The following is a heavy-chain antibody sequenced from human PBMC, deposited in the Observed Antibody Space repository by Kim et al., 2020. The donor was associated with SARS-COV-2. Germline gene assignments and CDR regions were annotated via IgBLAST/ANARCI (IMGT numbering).Heavy chain of an antibody. V-gene: IGHV4-59*01. CDR3: ARVGLLWFGDLPMAGGMDV. CDR2: IFYSGST. Sequence: SETLSLTCTVFGGSISNYYWSWIRQPPGKGLEWIGYIFYSGSTNYNPSLKSRVTISVDTSKNQFSLKLSSVTAADTAVYYCARVGLLWFGDLPMAGGMDVWGQGTTVTVSS. J-gene: IGHJ6*02. D-gene: IGHD3-10*01. CDR1: GGSISNYY.